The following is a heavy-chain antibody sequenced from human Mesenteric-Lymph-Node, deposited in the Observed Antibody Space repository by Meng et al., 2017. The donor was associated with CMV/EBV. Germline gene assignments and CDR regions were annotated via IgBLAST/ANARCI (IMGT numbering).Heavy chain of an antibody. CDR2: INSDGSAT. V-gene: IGHV3-74*01. CDR1: GFTFSTYW. J-gene: IGHJ4*02. Sequence: GESLKISCAASGFTFSTYWMHWVRQTPGKGLVWVSRINSDGSATSYADSVKGRFTISRDNAKNSLYLQMNSLRAEDTAFYYCAKVGSSGWYISYFDCWGQGTLVTVSS. D-gene: IGHD6-19*01. CDR3: AKVGSSGWYISYFDC.